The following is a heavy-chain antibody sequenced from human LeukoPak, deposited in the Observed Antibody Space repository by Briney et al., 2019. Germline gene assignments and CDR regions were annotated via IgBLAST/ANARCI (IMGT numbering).Heavy chain of an antibody. CDR2: ISSSSSYI. Sequence: GGSLRLSCAASGFTFSSNGMNWVRQAPGKGLEWVSSISSSSSYIYYADSVKGRFTISRDNAKNSLYLQMNSLRAEDTAVYYCARFSSSSINYWGQGTLVTVSS. CDR3: ARFSSSSINY. D-gene: IGHD6-13*01. J-gene: IGHJ4*02. CDR1: GFTFSSNG. V-gene: IGHV3-21*01.